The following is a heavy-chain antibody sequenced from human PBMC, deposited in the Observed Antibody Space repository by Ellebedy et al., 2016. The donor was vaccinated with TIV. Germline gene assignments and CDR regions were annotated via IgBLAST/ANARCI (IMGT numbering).Heavy chain of an antibody. CDR1: GFTFSTYW. V-gene: IGHV3-7*03. CDR2: IKPDGSET. Sequence: GESLKISCAASGFTFSTYWMTWLRQAPGKGLEWVANIKPDGSETYYVDSVKGRFTISRDNAKNSLYLQMNSLRAEDTAVYYWARDWGCSGGSCYSAYDSWGQGTLVTVSS. CDR3: ARDWGCSGGSCYSAYDS. J-gene: IGHJ4*02. D-gene: IGHD2-15*01.